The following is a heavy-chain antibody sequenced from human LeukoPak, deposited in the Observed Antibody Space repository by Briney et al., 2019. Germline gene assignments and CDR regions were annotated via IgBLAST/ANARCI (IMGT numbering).Heavy chain of an antibody. CDR2: IKQDGNEK. D-gene: IGHD4/OR15-4a*01. Sequence: PGGSLRLSCAASGFMFNTYWMSWVRQAPGKGLEWVANIKQDGNEKYYADSVKGRFTISRDNGKNSLDLQMNSLRADDTAVYYCARDTLGEGEDANYAVYYFDYWGQGTVVTVSS. CDR1: GFMFNTYW. V-gene: IGHV3-7*01. CDR3: ARDTLGEGEDANYAVYYFDY. J-gene: IGHJ4*02.